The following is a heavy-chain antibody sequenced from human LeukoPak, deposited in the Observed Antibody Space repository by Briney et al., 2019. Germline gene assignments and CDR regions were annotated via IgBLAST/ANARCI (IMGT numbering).Heavy chain of an antibody. J-gene: IGHJ6*03. Sequence: ASVKVSCKASDYTFTTYGISWVRQAPGQGLEWMGWMNPNSGNTGYAQKFQGRVTITRNTSISTAYMELSSLRSEDTAVYYCARGNLGYDFWSGYLTYYYYYMDVWGKGTTVTVSS. CDR1: DYTFTTYG. CDR3: ARGNLGYDFWSGYLTYYYYYMDV. V-gene: IGHV1-8*03. CDR2: MNPNSGNT. D-gene: IGHD3-3*01.